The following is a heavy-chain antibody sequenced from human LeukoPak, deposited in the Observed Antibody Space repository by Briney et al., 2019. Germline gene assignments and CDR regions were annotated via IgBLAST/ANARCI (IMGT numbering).Heavy chain of an antibody. CDR2: IYYSGNT. J-gene: IGHJ2*01. V-gene: IGHV4-59*01. CDR3: ARDRDSSGLRDFDL. CDR1: GGSINSYY. D-gene: IGHD3-22*01. Sequence: SETLSLTCTVSGGSINSYYWSWIRQSPGKGLEWIGYIYYSGNTNYNPSLKSRVSISIDTSKNQLSLQLSSVTAADTAVYYCARDRDSSGLRDFDLWGRGTLVTVSA.